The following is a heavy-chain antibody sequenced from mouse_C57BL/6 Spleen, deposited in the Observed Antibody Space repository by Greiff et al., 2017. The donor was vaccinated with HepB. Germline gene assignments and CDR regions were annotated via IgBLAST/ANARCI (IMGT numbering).Heavy chain of an antibody. V-gene: IGHV3-6*01. CDR3: ARDKDYDYKFAY. CDR1: GYSITSGYY. CDR2: ISYDGSN. D-gene: IGHD2-4*01. Sequence: EVKLQESGPGLVKPSQSLSLTCSVTGYSITSGYYWNWIRQFPGNKLEWMGYISYDGSNNYNPSLKNRISITRDTSKNQFFLKLNSVTTEDTATYYCARDKDYDYKFAYWGQGTLVTVSA. J-gene: IGHJ3*01.